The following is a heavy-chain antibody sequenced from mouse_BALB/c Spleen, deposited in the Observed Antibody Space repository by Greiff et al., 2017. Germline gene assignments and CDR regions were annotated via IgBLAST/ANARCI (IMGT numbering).Heavy chain of an antibody. J-gene: IGHJ1*01. CDR2: IDPETGGT. CDR1: GYTFTDYE. D-gene: IGHD1-1*01. V-gene: IGHV1-15*01. Sequence: VKLQQSGAELVRPGASVTLSCKASGYTFTDYEMHWVKQTPVHGLEWIGAIDPETGGTAYNQKFKGKATLTADKSSSTAYMELRSLTSEDSAVYYCTRGPSYGRYFDVWGAGTTVTVSS. CDR3: TRGPSYGRYFDV.